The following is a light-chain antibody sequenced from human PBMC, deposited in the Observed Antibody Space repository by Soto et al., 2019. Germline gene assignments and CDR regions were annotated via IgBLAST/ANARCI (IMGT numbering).Light chain of an antibody. CDR1: GSNIGAGYD. CDR2: AKI. V-gene: IGLV1-40*01. Sequence: QSVLTQPPSVRGAPGQRFTISCTGSGSNIGAGYDVHWYQQLPGTAPKLLIFAKINRPSGVPDRFSGSKSGTSASLAITGLRAEDEADYYCQSYDSSLSGYVFGTGTKVT. J-gene: IGLJ1*01. CDR3: QSYDSSLSGYV.